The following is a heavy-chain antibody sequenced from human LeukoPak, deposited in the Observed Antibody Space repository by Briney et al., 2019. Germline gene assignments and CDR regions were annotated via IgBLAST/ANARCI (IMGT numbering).Heavy chain of an antibody. CDR2: IGTAGDT. CDR3: ARGVVENYFDY. V-gene: IGHV3-13*01. J-gene: IGHJ4*02. D-gene: IGHD2-15*01. Sequence: GGSLRLSCAASGFTVSSYDMHWVRQATGKGLEWVSAIGTAGDTYYPGSVKGRFTISRENAKNSLYLQMNSLRAGDTAVYYCARGVVENYFDYWGQGTLVTVSS. CDR1: GFTVSSYD.